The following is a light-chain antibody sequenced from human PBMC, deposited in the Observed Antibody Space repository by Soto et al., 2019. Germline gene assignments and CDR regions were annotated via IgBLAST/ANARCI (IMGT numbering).Light chain of an antibody. J-gene: IGLJ1*01. CDR3: AAWDDSLSGRGV. CDR2: RNN. V-gene: IGLV1-47*01. CDR1: SSNIGSNY. Sequence: QSVLTQPPSASGTPGQRVTISCSGSSSNIGSNYVYWYQQLPGTAPKLLIYRNNQRPSGVPDRFSGSKSGTSASLAISGRRSEDEADYYCAAWDDSLSGRGVFGTGTKLTVL.